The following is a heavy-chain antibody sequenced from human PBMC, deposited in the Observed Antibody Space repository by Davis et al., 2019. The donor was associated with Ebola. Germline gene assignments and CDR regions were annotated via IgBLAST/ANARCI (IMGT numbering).Heavy chain of an antibody. J-gene: IGHJ5*02. CDR3: AKVHPPTTVTTGWFDP. Sequence: GESLKISCAASGFIFSSYAMSWVRQAPGKGLEWVSSISVRSITYHADSVKGRFTTSRDNSKNTRYLQMNSLRAEDTAVYYCAKVHPPTTVTTGWFDPWGQGTLVTVSS. D-gene: IGHD4-17*01. V-gene: IGHV3-23*01. CDR1: GFIFSSYA. CDR2: ISVRSIT.